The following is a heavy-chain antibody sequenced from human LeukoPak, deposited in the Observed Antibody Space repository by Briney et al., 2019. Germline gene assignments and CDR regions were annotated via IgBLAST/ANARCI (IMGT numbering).Heavy chain of an antibody. J-gene: IGHJ4*02. D-gene: IGHD2-21*02. CDR3: AKDRIVLVTATFDY. V-gene: IGHV3-30*02. Sequence: GGSLRLSCAASGFTFSLYGIHWVRQAPGKGLEWVAFIQNDGSNKYYADSVKGRFTISRDNSKNTLYLQMNSLRPDDTAMYYCAKDRIVLVTATFDYWGQGTLATVSS. CDR1: GFTFSLYG. CDR2: IQNDGSNK.